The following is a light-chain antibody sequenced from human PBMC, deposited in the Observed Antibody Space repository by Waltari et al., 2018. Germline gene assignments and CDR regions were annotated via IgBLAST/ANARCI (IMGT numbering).Light chain of an antibody. J-gene: IGKJ5*01. Sequence: EIVLTQSPATLSLSPGERATLSCRASQSVSSYLAWYQQKPGQAPRLLIYDASNRAIGIPARCSASGSGTDFTLTISILEPEDFAVYYCQQRSNWPPNTFGQWTRLEIK. V-gene: IGKV3-11*01. CDR1: QSVSSY. CDR3: QQRSNWPPNT. CDR2: DAS.